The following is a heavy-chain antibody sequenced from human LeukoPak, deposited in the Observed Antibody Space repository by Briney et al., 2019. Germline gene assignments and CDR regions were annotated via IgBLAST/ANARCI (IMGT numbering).Heavy chain of an antibody. V-gene: IGHV3-48*03. CDR1: GFTFSSYE. CDR2: ISSSGSTI. J-gene: IGHJ4*02. D-gene: IGHD3-16*02. CDR3: ARDHYDYVWGSYRPLDY. Sequence: GGSLRLSCAASGFTFSSYEMNWVRQAPGKGLEWVSYISSSGSTIYYADSVKGRFTISRDSAKNSLYLQMNSLRAEDTAVYYCARDHYDYVWGSYRPLDYWGQGTLVTVSS.